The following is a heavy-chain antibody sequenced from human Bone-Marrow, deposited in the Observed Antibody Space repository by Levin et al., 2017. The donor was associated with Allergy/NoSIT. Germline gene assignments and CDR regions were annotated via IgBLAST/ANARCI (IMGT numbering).Heavy chain of an antibody. CDR2: IDWDDDK. CDR1: GFSLSTSGMC. D-gene: IGHD6-19*01. J-gene: IGHJ4*02. V-gene: IGHV2-70*01. Sequence: QTLSLTCTFSGFSLSTSGMCVSWIRQPPGKALEWLALIDWDDDKYYSTSLKTRLTISKDTSKNQVVLTMTNMDPVDTATYYCARMVYSSGWYQVDYWGQGTLVTVSS. CDR3: ARMVYSSGWYQVDY.